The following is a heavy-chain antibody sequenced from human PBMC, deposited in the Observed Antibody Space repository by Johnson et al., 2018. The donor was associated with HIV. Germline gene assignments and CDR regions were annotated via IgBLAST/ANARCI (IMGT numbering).Heavy chain of an antibody. V-gene: IGHV3-NL1*01. CDR1: GFTFSSYA. J-gene: IGHJ3*02. CDR3: ARNEYSNYGGRDAFDI. Sequence: QEKLVESGGGVVQPGGSLRLSCAASGFTFSSYAMHWVRQAPGKGLEWVSVIYSGGSTYYTDSVKGRFTISRDNSKNTLYLQMNSLRAEDTALYYCARNEYSNYGGRDAFDIWGQGTMVTVPS. D-gene: IGHD4-11*01. CDR2: IYSGGST.